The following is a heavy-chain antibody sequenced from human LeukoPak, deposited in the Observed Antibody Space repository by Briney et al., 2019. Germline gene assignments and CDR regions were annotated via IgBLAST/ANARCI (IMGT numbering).Heavy chain of an antibody. CDR2: ISSSSSTI. CDR3: ARTYDFGRGPPGDAFDN. J-gene: IGHJ3*02. V-gene: IGHV3-48*04. CDR1: GFTFSSYS. D-gene: IGHD3-3*01. Sequence: GGSLRLSCAAFGFTFSSYSMNWVRQAPGKGLEWVSYISSSSSTIYYADSVKGRFTISRDNAKNSLYLQMNSLRAEDTAVYYCARTYDFGRGPPGDAFDNWGPGTSVIVSS.